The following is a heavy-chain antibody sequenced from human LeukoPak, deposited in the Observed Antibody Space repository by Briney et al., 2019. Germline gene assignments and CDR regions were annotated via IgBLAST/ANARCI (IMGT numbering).Heavy chain of an antibody. CDR3: ARGIVVVVAATSSWFDP. CDR2: INHSGST. CDR1: SGSISSYY. D-gene: IGHD2-15*01. Sequence: SETLSLTCTVSSGSISSYYWSWIRQPPGKGLEWIGEINHSGSTNYNPSLKSRVTISVDTSKNQFSLKLSSVTAADTAVYYCARGIVVVVAATSSWFDPWGQGTLVTVSS. J-gene: IGHJ5*02. V-gene: IGHV4-34*01.